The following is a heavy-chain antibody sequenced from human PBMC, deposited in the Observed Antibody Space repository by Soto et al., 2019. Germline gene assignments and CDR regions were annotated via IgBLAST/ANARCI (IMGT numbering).Heavy chain of an antibody. J-gene: IGHJ4*02. V-gene: IGHV3-21*01. Sequence: EVQLVESGGGLVKPGGSLRLSCAASGFTLSSHAINWVRQAPGKGLEWVSFLSSSSSYIYYAESVKGRFTIARDNAKNSLYLQMNSLRTEDTAVYYCARSSDYNYYFDYWGQGALVTVSS. CDR3: ARSSDYNYYFDY. D-gene: IGHD3-22*01. CDR1: GFTLSSHA. CDR2: LSSSSSYI.